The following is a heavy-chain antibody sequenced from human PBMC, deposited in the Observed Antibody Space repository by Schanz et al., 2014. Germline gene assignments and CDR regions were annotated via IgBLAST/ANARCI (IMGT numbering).Heavy chain of an antibody. V-gene: IGHV3-30*03. J-gene: IGHJ4*02. CDR2: ISYDGSKK. D-gene: IGHD3-10*01. CDR3: ARGGFGEVSYCDY. Sequence: VQLVQSGGGLVQPGGSLRLSCAASGFMFSSYGMHWVRQAPGKGLEWVGVISYDGSKKSYADSVKGRFTISRDNSKNTLYLQMNSLRPEDTTVYYCARGGFGEVSYCDYWGQGALVAVSS. CDR1: GFMFSSYG.